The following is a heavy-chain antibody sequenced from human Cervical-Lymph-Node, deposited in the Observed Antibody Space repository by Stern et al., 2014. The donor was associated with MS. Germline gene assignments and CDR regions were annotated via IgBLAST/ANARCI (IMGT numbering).Heavy chain of an antibody. CDR1: GYTFSRYD. CDR3: ARGIAVTYGRAQCDYFDY. D-gene: IGHD6-19*01. V-gene: IGHV1-8*01. CDR2: MNPNGGNT. Sequence: VQLVQSGAEVKKPGASVKVSCKTSGYTFSRYDINWVRQATGQGLEWMGWMNPNGGNTGYSQKFQARVPMTTNPSINTVYMELSSLRSEDTAIYYCARGIAVTYGRAQCDYFDYWGQGTLVTVSS. J-gene: IGHJ4*02.